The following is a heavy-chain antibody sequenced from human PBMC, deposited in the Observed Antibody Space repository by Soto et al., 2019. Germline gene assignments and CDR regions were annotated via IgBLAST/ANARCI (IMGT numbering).Heavy chain of an antibody. V-gene: IGHV3-23*01. J-gene: IGHJ6*02. CDR3: AARGEYCSSTSCYTYYGMEV. Sequence: GVSLRFPCSASGFTFSSYAMSWPRQAPGNGLEWVSAISGSGGSTYYADSVKGRFTISRDSSKNTLYLQINSLRAADTDVYYYAARGEYCSSTSCYTYYGMEVWGQGTTVAVSS. CDR1: GFTFSSYA. CDR2: ISGSGGST. D-gene: IGHD2-2*02.